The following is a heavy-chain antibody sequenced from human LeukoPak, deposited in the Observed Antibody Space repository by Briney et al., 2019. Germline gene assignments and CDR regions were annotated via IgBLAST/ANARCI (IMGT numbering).Heavy chain of an antibody. CDR2: IGTAGDT. D-gene: IGHD1-26*01. J-gene: IGHJ1*01. CDR1: GFTFSSYD. Sequence: GGSLRLSCAASGFTFSSYDMHWVRQATGKGLEWVSAIGTAGDTYYPGSVKGRFTISRENAKNSLYLQMNSLRAGDTAVYYCATRIVASGTKYFQHWGQGTLVTVSS. CDR3: ATRIVASGTKYFQH. V-gene: IGHV3-13*01.